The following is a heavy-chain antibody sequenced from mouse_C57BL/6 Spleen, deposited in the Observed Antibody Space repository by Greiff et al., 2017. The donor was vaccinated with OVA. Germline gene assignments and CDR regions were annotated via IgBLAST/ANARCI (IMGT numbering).Heavy chain of an antibody. D-gene: IGHD1-1*02. CDR1: GYTFTSYW. CDR2: IYPSDSEN. Sequence: VQLQQPGAELVRPGSSVKLSCKASGYTFTSYWMDWVKQRPGQGLEWIGNIYPSDSENHYNQKFKDKATLNVAKSSSTAYMQISSLTSADSAVYYCARRGLSRSFAYGGQGTLVTVSA. J-gene: IGHJ3*01. CDR3: ARRGLSRSFAY. V-gene: IGHV1-61*01.